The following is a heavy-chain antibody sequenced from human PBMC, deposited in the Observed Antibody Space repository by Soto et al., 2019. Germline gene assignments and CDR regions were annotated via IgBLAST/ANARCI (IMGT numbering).Heavy chain of an antibody. CDR2: ISYDGSNK. J-gene: IGHJ6*02. CDR3: ARSSTSCYDYDFWSGCDYYYGMDV. V-gene: IGHV3-30-3*01. D-gene: IGHD3-3*01. CDR1: GFTFSSYA. Sequence: QVQLVESGGGVVQPGRSLRLSCAASGFTFSSYAMHWVRQAPGKGLEWVAVISYDGSNKYYADSVKGRFTISRDNSKNTLYLQMNSLRAEDTAVYYCARSSTSCYDYDFWSGCDYYYGMDVWGQGTTVTVSS.